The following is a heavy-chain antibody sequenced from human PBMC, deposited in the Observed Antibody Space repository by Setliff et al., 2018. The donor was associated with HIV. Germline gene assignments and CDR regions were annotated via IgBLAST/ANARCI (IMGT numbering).Heavy chain of an antibody. J-gene: IGHJ5*02. CDR1: GGPISRYY. Sequence: TSETLSLTCTVSGGPISRYYWSWIRQPPGKGLEWIGYIYIYNSGSTNYNPSLKSRVTISVDTSKNQFSLKLSSVTAADTAVYYCARELHDYSNYSGWFDPWGQGTLVTVSS. V-gene: IGHV4-4*08. CDR2: IYIYNSGST. CDR3: ARELHDYSNYSGWFDP. D-gene: IGHD4-4*01.